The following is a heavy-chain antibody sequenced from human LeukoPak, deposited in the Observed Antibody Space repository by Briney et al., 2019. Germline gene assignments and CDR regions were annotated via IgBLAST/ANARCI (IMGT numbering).Heavy chain of an antibody. V-gene: IGHV1-18*01. CDR1: GYTFTSNG. J-gene: IGHJ3*02. CDR2: ISAYNGNT. D-gene: IGHD5-24*01. CDR3: AREVRWPEWAFDI. Sequence: ASVKVSCKASGYTFTSNGISLVRQAPGQGLEWTGWISAYNGNTNYAQKLQGRVTMTTDTSTSTAYMELRSLSSDDTAVYYCAREVRWPEWAFDIWGQGTMVPVSS.